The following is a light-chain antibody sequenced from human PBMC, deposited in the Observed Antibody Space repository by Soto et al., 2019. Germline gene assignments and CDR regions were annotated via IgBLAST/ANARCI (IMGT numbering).Light chain of an antibody. CDR2: GAC. V-gene: IGKV3-20*01. CDR1: QSVSSSY. Sequence: EIVLTQSPGTLSLSPGERATLSCRASQSVSSSYLAWYEQKPGQAPRLLMYGACSRATGIPDRFSGACSRATGIPDRFSGSGSGTDFTLTISRLEPEDFAVYYCQEYNNWRPITFGGGTKVEIK. CDR3: QEYNNWRPIT. J-gene: IGKJ4*01.